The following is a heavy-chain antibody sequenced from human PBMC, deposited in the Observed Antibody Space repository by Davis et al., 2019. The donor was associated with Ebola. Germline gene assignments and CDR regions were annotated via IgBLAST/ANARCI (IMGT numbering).Heavy chain of an antibody. CDR1: GFTFSSYG. V-gene: IGHV3-30*03. Sequence: GESLKISCAASGFTFSSYGMHWVRQAPGKGLEWVAVISYDGSNKYYADSVKGRFTISRDNSKNTLYLQMNSLRAEDTAVYYCARDSDDYSFDYWGQGTLVTVS. CDR2: ISYDGSNK. J-gene: IGHJ4*02. D-gene: IGHD4-11*01. CDR3: ARDSDDYSFDY.